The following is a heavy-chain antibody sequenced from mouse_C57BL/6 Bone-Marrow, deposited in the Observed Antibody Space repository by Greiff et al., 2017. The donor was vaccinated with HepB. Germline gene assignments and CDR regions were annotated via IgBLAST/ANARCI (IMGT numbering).Heavy chain of an antibody. CDR1: GYTFTSYG. V-gene: IGHV1-81*01. CDR2: IYPRSGNT. Sequence: VQLQQSGAELARPGASVKLSCKASGYTFTSYGISWVKQRTGQGLEWIGEIYPRSGNTYYNEKFKGKATLTADKSSSTASMELRSLTSEDSAVYFCANYGSSPWYFDVWGTGTTVTVSS. CDR3: ANYGSSPWYFDV. D-gene: IGHD1-1*01. J-gene: IGHJ1*03.